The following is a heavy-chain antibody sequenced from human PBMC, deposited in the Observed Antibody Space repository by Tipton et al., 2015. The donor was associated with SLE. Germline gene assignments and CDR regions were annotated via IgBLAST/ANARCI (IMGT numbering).Heavy chain of an antibody. J-gene: IGHJ3*02. Sequence: TLSLTCTVSGGSMNDYYWSWIRQPPGKGLEWIVYIYYTGSSNHNPSLKSRVTISVDTSKNQFSLKLSSVTAADTAVYYCARAREDDYYDSGGFSQGAFDIWGQGTMVTVSS. V-gene: IGHV4-59*08. D-gene: IGHD3-22*01. CDR3: ARAREDDYYDSGGFSQGAFDI. CDR2: IYYTGSS. CDR1: GGSMNDYY.